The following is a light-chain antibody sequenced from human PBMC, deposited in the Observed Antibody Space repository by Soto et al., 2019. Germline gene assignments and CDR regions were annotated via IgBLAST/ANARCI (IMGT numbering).Light chain of an antibody. J-gene: IGKJ1*01. CDR3: QQYNSYSWT. CDR1: QSVNRW. V-gene: IGKV1-5*03. Sequence: IQITQSPSTLSAPVGDRVTLPCRASQSVNRWLAWYQQKPGKAPKLLIYETSSLESGVPSRFGGSGSGTEFTLTISSLQPDDFAIYYCQQYNSYSWTFGQGTKVDI. CDR2: ETS.